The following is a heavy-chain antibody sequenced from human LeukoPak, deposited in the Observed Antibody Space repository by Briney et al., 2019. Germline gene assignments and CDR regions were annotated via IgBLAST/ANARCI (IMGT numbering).Heavy chain of an antibody. CDR3: ANDDSFRMDV. CDR2: IYHGGGT. V-gene: IGHV4-4*02. CDR1: GGSISSRDW. Sequence: KTSETLSLTCAVSGGSISSRDWWRWVRQPPGKVLEWIGEIYHGGGTNYNPSLKSRVTISVDKSKNQFSLNLSSVTAADTAVYYCANDDSFRMDVWGQGTTVTVSS. J-gene: IGHJ6*02. D-gene: IGHD1-1*01.